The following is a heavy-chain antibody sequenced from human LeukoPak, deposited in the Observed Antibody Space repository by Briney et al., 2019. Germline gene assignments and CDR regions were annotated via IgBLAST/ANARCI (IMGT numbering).Heavy chain of an antibody. V-gene: IGHV4-59*08. J-gene: IGHJ3*02. CDR1: GGSITVSGDSFTSYY. Sequence: SETLSLTCTVSGGSITVSGDSFTSYYWSWIRQPPGKGLEWIGYIYKSGSTNYSPSLQSRVTISVDTSKNQFSLELSSVTAADTAVYYCAVNSTKHTFDIWGQGTMVTVSS. CDR3: AVNSTKHTFDI. D-gene: IGHD5/OR15-5a*01. CDR2: IYKSGST.